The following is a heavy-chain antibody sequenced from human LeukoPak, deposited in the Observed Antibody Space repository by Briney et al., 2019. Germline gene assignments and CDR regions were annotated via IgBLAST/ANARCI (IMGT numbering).Heavy chain of an antibody. CDR2: IIPIFGTA. V-gene: IGHV1-69*05. CDR3: ASASYFIAAAGWFDP. D-gene: IGHD6-13*01. Sequence: SVKVSCKASGGTFSGYAISWVRQAPGQGLEWMGGIIPIFGTANYAQKFQGRVTITTDESTSTAYMELSSLRSEDTAVYYCASASYFIAAAGWFDPWGQGTLVTVSS. CDR1: GGTFSGYA. J-gene: IGHJ5*02.